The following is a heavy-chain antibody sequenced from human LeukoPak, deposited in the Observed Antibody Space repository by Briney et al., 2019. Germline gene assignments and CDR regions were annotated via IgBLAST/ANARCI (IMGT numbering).Heavy chain of an antibody. Sequence: SEALSLTCAAYGGSFSGYYWSWIRQPPGKGLEWIGEINHSGSTNYNPSLKSRVTISVDTSKNQFSLKLSSVTAADTAVYYCARGPIAVAEPDYWGQGTLVTVSS. CDR1: GGSFSGYY. J-gene: IGHJ4*02. CDR3: ARGPIAVAEPDY. D-gene: IGHD6-19*01. CDR2: INHSGST. V-gene: IGHV4-34*01.